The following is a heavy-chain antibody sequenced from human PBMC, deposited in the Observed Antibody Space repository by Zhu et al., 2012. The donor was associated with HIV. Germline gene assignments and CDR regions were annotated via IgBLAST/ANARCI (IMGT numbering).Heavy chain of an antibody. CDR2: ISGSGGKT. CDR1: GFTFSAYS. Sequence: EVRLLESGGDLVQPGGSLRLSCAANGFTFSAYSMSWVRQAPGKGLEWVSIISGSGGKTDYADSVEGRFTISRDNSNNILYLQMNDLRAEDTALYYCAKALHLVVESALPRDAFDVWGQGTVVTVS. V-gene: IGHV3-23*01. D-gene: IGHD2-21*02. CDR3: AKALHLVVESALPRDAFDV. J-gene: IGHJ3*01.